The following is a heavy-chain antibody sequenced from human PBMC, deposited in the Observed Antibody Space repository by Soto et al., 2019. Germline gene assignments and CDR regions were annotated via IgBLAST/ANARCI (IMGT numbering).Heavy chain of an antibody. CDR2: INHSGST. D-gene: IGHD6-19*01. V-gene: IGHV4-34*01. CDR3: ARARRVAVAGTYFQH. CDR1: GGSFSGYY. Sequence: SETLSLTCAVYGGSFSGYYWSWIRQPPGKGLEWIGEINHSGSTNYNPSLKSRVTISVDTSKNQFSLKLSSVTAADTAVYYCARARRVAVAGTYFQHWGQGTLVTVSS. J-gene: IGHJ1*01.